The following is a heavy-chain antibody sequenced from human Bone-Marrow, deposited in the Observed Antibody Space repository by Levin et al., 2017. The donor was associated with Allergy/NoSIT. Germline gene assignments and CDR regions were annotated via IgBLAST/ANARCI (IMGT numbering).Heavy chain of an antibody. D-gene: IGHD3-10*01. CDR3: ARAVRGHLLSDF. V-gene: IGHV1-2*06. CDR1: GYTFTGAF. CDR2: INPKTGAT. Sequence: ASVKVSCKASGYTFTGAFVHWVRQAPGQGLEWMGRINPKTGATEYGQKFQGRVTMTRDTSSNTAYMEVNRLTSDDTAIYFCARAVRGHLLSDFWGQGTQVTVSS. J-gene: IGHJ4*02.